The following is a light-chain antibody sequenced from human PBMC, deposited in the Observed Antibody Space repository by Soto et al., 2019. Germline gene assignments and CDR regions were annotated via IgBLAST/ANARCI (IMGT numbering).Light chain of an antibody. CDR3: SSYTTSNTRQIV. CDR1: SSDVCGYNY. Sequence: QSALTQPASVSGSPGQSITISSPGPSSDVCGYNYVSWYQHHPGKAPKLMIYDVSNRPSGVSNRFSGSKSGNTASLTISGLQPEDEADYYCSSYTTSNTRQIVFGTGTKVTV. CDR2: DVS. V-gene: IGLV2-14*03. J-gene: IGLJ1*01.